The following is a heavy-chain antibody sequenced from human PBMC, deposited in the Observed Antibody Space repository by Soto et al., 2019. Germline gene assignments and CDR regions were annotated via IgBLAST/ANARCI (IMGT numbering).Heavy chain of an antibody. J-gene: IGHJ5*02. V-gene: IGHV1-18*01. D-gene: IGHD3-3*01. CDR1: GYTFTSYG. CDR3: ARDGSGYFIRGWFDP. Sequence: GASVKVSCKASGYTFTSYGISWVRQAPGQGLEWMGWISAYNGNTNYAQKLQGRVTMTTDTSTSTAYMELRSLRSDDTAVYYCARDGSGYFIRGWFDPWGQGTLVTVSS. CDR2: ISAYNGNT.